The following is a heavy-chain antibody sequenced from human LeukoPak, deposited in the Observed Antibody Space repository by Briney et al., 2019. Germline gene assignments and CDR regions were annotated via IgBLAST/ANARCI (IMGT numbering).Heavy chain of an antibody. D-gene: IGHD6-6*01. Sequence: SETLSLTCTVSGGSISTYYWSWLRQPPGKGLEWIGHIYNSGSTNYSPSLKSRVTISVDTSKNHFSLKLSSVTAADTAVYYCAKVWRYSSSSGLAFDYWGQGTLVTVSS. CDR3: AKVWRYSSSSGLAFDY. CDR2: IYNSGST. V-gene: IGHV4-59*01. J-gene: IGHJ4*02. CDR1: GGSISTYY.